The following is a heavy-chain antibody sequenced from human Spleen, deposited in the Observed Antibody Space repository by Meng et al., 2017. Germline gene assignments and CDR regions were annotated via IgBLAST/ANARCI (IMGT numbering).Heavy chain of an antibody. CDR1: GFTFSNYA. Sequence: GESLKISCAVSGFTFSNYAMHWVRQAPGKGLEWVAVIAYDGSYEYYADSVKGRFTISRDNSKNTLYLQMNSLRAEDTAVYYCARQSEEGWLQLEAFDIWGQGTMVTVSS. CDR2: IAYDGSYE. D-gene: IGHD5-24*01. V-gene: IGHV3-30*04. J-gene: IGHJ3*02. CDR3: ARQSEEGWLQLEAFDI.